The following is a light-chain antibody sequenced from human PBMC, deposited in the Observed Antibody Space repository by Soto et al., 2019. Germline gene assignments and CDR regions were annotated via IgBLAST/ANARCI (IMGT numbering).Light chain of an antibody. V-gene: IGKV2-28*01. J-gene: IGKJ5*01. CDR1: QSLLHSNGYNY. CDR2: LGS. Sequence: DIVMTQSPLSLSVTPGEPASISCRSSQSLLHSNGYNYLDWYLQKPGQSPQXLIYLGSNRASGVPDRFSGSGSGTDFTMKISRVEAEDVGVYYCMQALQTPITFGQGTRLEIK. CDR3: MQALQTPIT.